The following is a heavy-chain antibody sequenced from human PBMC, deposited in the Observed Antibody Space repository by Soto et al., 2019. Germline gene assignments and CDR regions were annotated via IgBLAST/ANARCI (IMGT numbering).Heavy chain of an antibody. CDR2: IYYSGST. V-gene: IGHV4-31*02. D-gene: IGHD6-19*01. CDR1: GGSISSGGYY. CDR3: ARGSIAVAGGEDY. Sequence: SETRSLTCTVSGGSISSGGYYWSWIRQHPGKGLEWIGYIYYSGSTYYNPSLKSRVTISVDTSKNQFSLKLSSVTAADTAVYYCARGSIAVAGGEDYWGQGTLVTVSS. J-gene: IGHJ4*02.